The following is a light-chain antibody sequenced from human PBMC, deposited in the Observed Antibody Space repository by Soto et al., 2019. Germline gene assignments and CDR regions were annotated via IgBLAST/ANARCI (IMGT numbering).Light chain of an antibody. J-gene: IGKJ4*01. CDR3: QQYYTLPLT. V-gene: IGKV4-1*01. CDR2: WAS. CDR1: QSVLFTSNNKNY. Sequence: DIVMTQYPDSLAVSLGERATINCESSQSVLFTSNNKNYLAWYQQKPGQPPKLLLSWASARASGVPERFSGSGSGTLFTLSISSLQAEDVAVYYCQQYYTLPLTFGGGTKVEIK.